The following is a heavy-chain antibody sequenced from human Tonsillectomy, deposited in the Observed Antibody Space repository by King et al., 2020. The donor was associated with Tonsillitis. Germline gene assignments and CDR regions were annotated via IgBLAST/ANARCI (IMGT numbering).Heavy chain of an antibody. J-gene: IGHJ5*02. Sequence: VQLVESGGGVVQPGRSLRLSCAASGFTFSSYGMHWVRQAPGKGLEWVAVISYDGSNKYYADSVKGRFTISRDNSKNTLYLQMNSLRAEDTAVYYCAKNRGDSSGRNWFDPGGQGTRVTVSS. CDR3: AKNRGDSSGRNWFDP. CDR2: ISYDGSNK. D-gene: IGHD3-22*01. V-gene: IGHV3-30*18. CDR1: GFTFSSYG.